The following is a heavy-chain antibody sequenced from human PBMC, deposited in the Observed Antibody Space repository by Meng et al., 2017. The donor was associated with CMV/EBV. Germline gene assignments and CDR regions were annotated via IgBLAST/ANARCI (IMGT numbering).Heavy chain of an antibody. CDR3: ARGDRTIFGVVIAYGMDV. J-gene: IGHJ6*02. V-gene: IGHV4-30-4*08. CDR1: GDSISSGNYY. Sequence: SCTVSGDSISSGNYYWSWIRQPPGKGLEWTGYIYYTGRTYYNPSLKSRVTISIDTSKNQFSLKLSSVTAADTAVYYCARGDRTIFGVVIAYGMDVWGQGTTVTVSS. D-gene: IGHD3-3*01. CDR2: IYYTGRT.